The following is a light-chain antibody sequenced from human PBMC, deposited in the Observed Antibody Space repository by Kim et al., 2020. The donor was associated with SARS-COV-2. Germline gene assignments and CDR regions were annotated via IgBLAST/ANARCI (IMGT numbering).Light chain of an antibody. Sequence: SVSPGERATLSSRASQSVYSSLAWYQQKPGHAPRLLIYGASTRATDIPARFSGSGSGTEFTLTISSLQSEDFAVYYCQQYNNWSTFGQGTKVDIK. CDR1: QSVYSS. J-gene: IGKJ1*01. CDR3: QQYNNWST. CDR2: GAS. V-gene: IGKV3D-15*01.